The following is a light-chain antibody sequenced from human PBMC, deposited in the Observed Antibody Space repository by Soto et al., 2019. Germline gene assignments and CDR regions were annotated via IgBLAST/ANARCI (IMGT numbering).Light chain of an antibody. CDR2: GAS. CDR3: QQYGSSPPRT. J-gene: IGKJ1*01. CDR1: QSVSSSY. Sequence: EIVWTQSPGTLSLSPGERATLSCRASQSVSSSYLAWYQQKPGQAPRLLIYGASSRATGIPYRFSGSGSGTDFALPISRLEPEDFAVYYCQQYGSSPPRTFGQGTKVEIK. V-gene: IGKV3-20*01.